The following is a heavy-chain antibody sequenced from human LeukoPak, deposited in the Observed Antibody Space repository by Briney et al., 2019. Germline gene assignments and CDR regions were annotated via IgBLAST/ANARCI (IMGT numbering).Heavy chain of an antibody. J-gene: IGHJ3*02. CDR1: GFTLSSYW. V-gene: IGHV3-7*01. CDR2: IKQDGSEK. Sequence: GGSLRLSCAASGFTLSSYWMSWVRQAPGKGLEWVANIKQDGSEKYYVDSVKGRFTISRDNAKNSLYLQMNSLRAEDTAVYYCARDVLRFLEWLSVPDAFDIWGQGTMVTVSS. CDR3: ARDVLRFLEWLSVPDAFDI. D-gene: IGHD3-3*01.